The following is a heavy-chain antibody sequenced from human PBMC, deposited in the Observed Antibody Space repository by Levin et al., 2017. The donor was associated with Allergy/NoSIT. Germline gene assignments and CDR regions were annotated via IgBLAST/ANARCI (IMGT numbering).Heavy chain of an antibody. CDR2: ISGSGDST. V-gene: IGHV3-23*01. J-gene: IGHJ6*02. Sequence: AGGSLRLSCAASGFTFSSYAMSWVRQAPGKGLEWVSGISGSGDSTYHADSVKGRFTISRDNSKKTLYLQMNSLRAEDTAVYYCASLCSSTTCYFPLYYYYDGMDVWGQGTTVTVSS. CDR3: ASLCSSTTCYFPLYYYYDGMDV. CDR1: GFTFSSYA. D-gene: IGHD2-2*01.